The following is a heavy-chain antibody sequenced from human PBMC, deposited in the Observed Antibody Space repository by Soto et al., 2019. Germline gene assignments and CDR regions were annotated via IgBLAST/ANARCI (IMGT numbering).Heavy chain of an antibody. J-gene: IGHJ4*02. V-gene: IGHV3-23*01. CDR3: ATVPSLPYYDFWSGYYPPGRPNDY. D-gene: IGHD3-3*01. CDR2: ISGSGGST. CDR1: GFTFSSYA. Sequence: GGSLRLSCAASGFTFSSYAMSWVRQAPGKGLEWVSAISGSGGSTYYADSVKGRFTISRDNSKNTLYLQMNSLRAEDTAVYYCATVPSLPYYDFWSGYYPPGRPNDYWGQGTLVTVSS.